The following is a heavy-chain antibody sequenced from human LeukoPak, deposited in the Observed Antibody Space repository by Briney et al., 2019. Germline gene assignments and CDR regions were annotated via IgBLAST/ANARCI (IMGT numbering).Heavy chain of an antibody. CDR1: GYTFPSYF. V-gene: IGHV1-46*01. J-gene: IGHJ4*02. CDR2: INPTGGST. D-gene: IGHD6-6*01. Sequence: ASVKVSCKASGYTFPSYFMHWVRQAPGQGLEWMGIINPTGGSTTYAQKFQGRVTMTRDTSTSTVYMELSSLRSDDTAEYYCARTAARRFDYWGQGTLVTVSS. CDR3: ARTAARRFDY.